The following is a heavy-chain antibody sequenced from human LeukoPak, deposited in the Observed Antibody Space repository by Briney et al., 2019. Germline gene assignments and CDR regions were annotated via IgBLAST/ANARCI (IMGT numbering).Heavy chain of an antibody. V-gene: IGHV4-39*01. J-gene: IGHJ5*02. Sequence: SETLSLTCTVSGGSISSSSYYWGWIRQPPGKGLEWIGSIYYSGSTYYNPSLKSRVTISVDTSKNQFSLKLSSVTAADTAVYYCARGHPTRPLGVTYNWFDPWGQGTLVTVSS. CDR1: GGSISSSSYY. CDR2: IYYSGST. D-gene: IGHD3-3*01. CDR3: ARGHPTRPLGVTYNWFDP.